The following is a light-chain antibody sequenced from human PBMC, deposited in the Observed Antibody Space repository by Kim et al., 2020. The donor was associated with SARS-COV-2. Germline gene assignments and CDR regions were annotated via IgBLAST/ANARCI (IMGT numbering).Light chain of an antibody. CDR1: RGHSSYA. Sequence: ASVKLTCTLSRGHSSYAIAWHQQHPEKGPRYLMKVNSDGSHRKGDGIPDRFSGSSSGAERYLTISSLQSEDEADYYCQTWDTGSWVFGGGTQLTVL. CDR2: VNSDGSH. J-gene: IGLJ3*02. V-gene: IGLV4-69*01. CDR3: QTWDTGSWV.